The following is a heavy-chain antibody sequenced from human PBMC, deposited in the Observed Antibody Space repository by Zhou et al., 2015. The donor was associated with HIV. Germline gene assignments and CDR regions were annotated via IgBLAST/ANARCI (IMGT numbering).Heavy chain of an antibody. D-gene: IGHD3-16*01. V-gene: IGHV3-33*01. CDR2: IWHDGTNA. J-gene: IGHJ2*01. Sequence: QVHLVESGGGVVQPGRSLRLSCAASGFIFNGYGMQWVRQVPGKGLEWVAGIWHDGTNAHYADFVKGRFTISRDNSNNTLFLQMRSLRAEDTAVYYCARDRSPTFRGWYLDLWGRGTLVSVFS. CDR1: GFIFNGYG. CDR3: ARDRSPTFRGWYLDL.